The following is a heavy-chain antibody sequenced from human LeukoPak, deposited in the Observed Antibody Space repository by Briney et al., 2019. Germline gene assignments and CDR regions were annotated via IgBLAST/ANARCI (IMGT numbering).Heavy chain of an antibody. CDR3: ARARPASEGPAVWFKLDAFDI. J-gene: IGHJ3*02. CDR1: GYTFTGYY. V-gene: IGHV1-69*13. CDR2: IIPIFGTA. D-gene: IGHD3-10*01. Sequence: SVKVSCKASGYTFTGYYMHWVRQAPGQGLEWMGGIIPIFGTANYAQKFQGRVTITADESTSTAYMELSSLRSEDTAVYYCARARPASEGPAVWFKLDAFDIWGQGTMVTVSS.